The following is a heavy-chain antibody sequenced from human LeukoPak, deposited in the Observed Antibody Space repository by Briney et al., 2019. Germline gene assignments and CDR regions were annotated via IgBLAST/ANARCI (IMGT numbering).Heavy chain of an antibody. J-gene: IGHJ5*02. D-gene: IGHD2-21*02. CDR3: ARGHIVVVTAKNWFDP. CDR2: INHSGST. Sequence: SETLSLTCAVYGGSFSGYYWSWIRQPPGKGLEWIGEINHSGSTNYNPSLKSRVTISVDTSKNQFSLKLSSVTATDTAVYYCARGHIVVVTAKNWFDPWAREPWSPSPQ. V-gene: IGHV4-34*01. CDR1: GGSFSGYY.